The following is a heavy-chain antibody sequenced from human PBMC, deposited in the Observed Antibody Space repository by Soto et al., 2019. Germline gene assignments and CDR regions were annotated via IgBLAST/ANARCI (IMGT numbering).Heavy chain of an antibody. CDR2: ISYDGSNK. V-gene: IGHV3-30-3*01. Sequence: QVQLVESGGGVVQPGRSLRLSCAASGFTFSSYAMHWVRQAPGKGLEWVAVISYDGSNKYYADSVKGRFTISRDNSKNTLYLQMNSLRAEDTAVYYCARGGAMVRGVSLQFDYWGQGTLVTVSS. D-gene: IGHD3-10*01. CDR1: GFTFSSYA. CDR3: ARGGAMVRGVSLQFDY. J-gene: IGHJ4*02.